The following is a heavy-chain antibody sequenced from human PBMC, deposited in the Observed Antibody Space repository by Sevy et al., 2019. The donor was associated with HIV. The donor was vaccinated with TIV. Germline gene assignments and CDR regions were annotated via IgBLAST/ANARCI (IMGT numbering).Heavy chain of an antibody. CDR2: IHGGNGDT. CDR1: GYTFTNYA. D-gene: IGHD3-3*01. Sequence: ASVKVSCKTSGYTFTNYAIHWVRQAPGQGLEWMGWIHGGNGDTKYSQKFQGRVTTSRDTSASIAYMELSSLGSEDTAIYYCARDLVMSGCNYDPAFDNWGQGTLVTVSS. V-gene: IGHV1-3*01. CDR3: ARDLVMSGCNYDPAFDN. J-gene: IGHJ4*02.